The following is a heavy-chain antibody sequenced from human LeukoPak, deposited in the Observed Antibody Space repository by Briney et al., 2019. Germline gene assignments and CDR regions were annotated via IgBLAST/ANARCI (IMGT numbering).Heavy chain of an antibody. V-gene: IGHV3-21*01. D-gene: IGHD2-2*02. CDR1: GFTFSSYS. CDR3: ARDFSYQLLYGATDY. CDR2: ISSSSSYI. J-gene: IGHJ4*02. Sequence: PGGSLRRSCAASGFTFSSYSMNWVRKAPGKGLEWVSSISSSSSYIYYADSVKGRFTISRDNAKNSLYLQMNSLRAEDTAVYYCARDFSYQLLYGATDYWGQGTLVTVSS.